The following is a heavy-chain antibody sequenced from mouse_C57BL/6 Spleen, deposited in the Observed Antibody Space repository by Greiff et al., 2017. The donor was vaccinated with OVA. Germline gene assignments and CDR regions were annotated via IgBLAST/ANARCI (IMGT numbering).Heavy chain of an antibody. V-gene: IGHV6-3*01. CDR3: TDQTTRVASDC. D-gene: IGHD1-1*01. CDR1: GFTFSNYW. CDR2: IRLKSDNYAT. J-gene: IGHJ2*01. Sequence: EESGGGLVQPGGSMKLSCVASGFTFSNYWMNWVRQSPEKGLEWVAQIRLKSDNYATHYADSVKGRFTISRDDSKSSVYLQMNNLRAEDTGIYYCTDQTTRVASDCWGQGTTLTVSS.